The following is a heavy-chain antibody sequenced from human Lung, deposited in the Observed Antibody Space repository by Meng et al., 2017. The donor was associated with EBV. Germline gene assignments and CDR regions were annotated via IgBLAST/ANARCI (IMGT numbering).Heavy chain of an antibody. CDR1: GYTFTRYG. CDR2: LISVFDKT. CDR3: ARGRRNEPRFDY. V-gene: IGHV1-69*01. D-gene: IGHD1-14*01. J-gene: IGHJ4*02. Sequence: QVQLVRSGAEGEMHGGYVKVSCTASGYTFTRYGISWGRQATGQGPEWMGGLISVFDKTKAAPRFQDRVTFTADESTGTAYMELSSLTFVDTAVYFCARGRRNEPRFDYWGQGTLVTVSS.